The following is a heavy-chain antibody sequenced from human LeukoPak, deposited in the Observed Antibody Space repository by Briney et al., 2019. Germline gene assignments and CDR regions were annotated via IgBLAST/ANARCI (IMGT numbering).Heavy chain of an antibody. CDR3: ARVGDHYHWNFDL. Sequence: GGSLRLSCAASGFSFGTKYMNWVRQAPGKGLEWISILYSGGDTYYADSVKSRFTISRDNSRNTLSHQMNSLRVEDTGVYYCARVGDHYHWNFDLWGRGTLVTVSS. CDR1: GFSFGTKY. CDR2: LYSGGDT. D-gene: IGHD3-10*01. V-gene: IGHV3-53*01. J-gene: IGHJ2*01.